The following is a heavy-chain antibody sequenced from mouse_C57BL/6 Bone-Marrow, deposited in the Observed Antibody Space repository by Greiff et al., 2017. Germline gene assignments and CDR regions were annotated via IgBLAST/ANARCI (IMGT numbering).Heavy chain of an antibody. CDR2: INYDGSST. Sequence: DVQLVESEGGLVQPGSSMKLSCTASGFTFSDYYMAWVRQVPEKGLEWVANINYDGSSTYYLDSLKSRFIISRDNAKNILYLQMSSLKSEDTATYYCARGEGDYWGQGTTLTVSS. V-gene: IGHV5-16*01. CDR3: ARGEGDY. J-gene: IGHJ2*01. CDR1: GFTFSDYY.